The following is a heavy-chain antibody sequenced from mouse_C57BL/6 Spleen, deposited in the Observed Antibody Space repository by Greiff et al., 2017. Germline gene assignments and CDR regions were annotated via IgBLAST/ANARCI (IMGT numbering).Heavy chain of an antibody. CDR2: ISDGGSYT. CDR3: ARSHGSSYVTLYWYFDV. Sequence: EVHLVESGGGLVKPGGSLKLSCAASGFTFSSYAMSWVRQTPEKRLEWVATISDGGSYTYYPDNVKGRFTISRDNANTNLYLQMRHLKSEDTAMYYCARSHGSSYVTLYWYFDVWGTGTTVTVSS. V-gene: IGHV5-4*01. D-gene: IGHD1-1*01. J-gene: IGHJ1*03. CDR1: GFTFSSYA.